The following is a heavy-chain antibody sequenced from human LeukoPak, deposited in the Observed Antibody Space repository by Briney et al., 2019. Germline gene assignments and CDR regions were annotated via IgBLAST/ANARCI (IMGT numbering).Heavy chain of an antibody. D-gene: IGHD3-10*01. J-gene: IGHJ4*02. CDR1: GFTVSSNY. Sequence: GWSLRLSCAASGFTVSSNYMSWVRQAPGKGLEWVSVIYSGGSTYYADSVKGRFTISRDNSKNTLYLQMNSLRAEDTAVYYCARGSSSIGNDYWGQGTLVTVSS. V-gene: IGHV3-66*01. CDR2: IYSGGST. CDR3: ARGSSSIGNDY.